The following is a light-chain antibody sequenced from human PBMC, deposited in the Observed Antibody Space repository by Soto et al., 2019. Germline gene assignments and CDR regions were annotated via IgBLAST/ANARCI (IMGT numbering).Light chain of an antibody. CDR1: QSVSSY. V-gene: IGKV3-11*01. CDR3: QHYGSSPRT. CDR2: DAS. J-gene: IGKJ1*01. Sequence: IVLTQSPATVSLSPGERAALSCRSSQSVSSYLAWYQQKPGQAPRLLIYDASNRATGIPARFSGSGSGTDFTLTISSLEPEDFAVYYCQHYGSSPRTFGQGTKV.